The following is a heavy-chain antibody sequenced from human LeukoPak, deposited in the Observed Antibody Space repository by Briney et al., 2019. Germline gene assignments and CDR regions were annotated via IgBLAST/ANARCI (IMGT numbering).Heavy chain of an antibody. V-gene: IGHV4-61*02. Sequence: SQTLSLTCTVSGGSISSGSYYWSWIRQPAGKGLEWIGRIYTSGSTNYNPSLKSRVTMSVDTSKNQFSLKLSSVTAADTAVYYCARVYDYVWGSYRVFDYWGQGTLVTVSS. J-gene: IGHJ4*02. D-gene: IGHD3-16*02. CDR1: GGSISSGSYY. CDR2: IYTSGST. CDR3: ARVYDYVWGSYRVFDY.